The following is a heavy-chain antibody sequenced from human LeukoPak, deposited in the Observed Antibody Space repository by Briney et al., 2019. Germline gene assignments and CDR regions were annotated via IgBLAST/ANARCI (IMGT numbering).Heavy chain of an antibody. CDR2: INHSGST. D-gene: IGHD3-10*01. V-gene: IGHV4-34*01. Sequence: SETLSLTCAVYGGSFSGYYWSWIRQPPGKGLEWIGEINHSGSTNYNPSLKSRVTISVDTSKNQFSLKLSSVTAADAAVYYCARSSMVRDYGMDVWGQGTTVTVSS. CDR3: ARSSMVRDYGMDV. CDR1: GGSFSGYY. J-gene: IGHJ6*02.